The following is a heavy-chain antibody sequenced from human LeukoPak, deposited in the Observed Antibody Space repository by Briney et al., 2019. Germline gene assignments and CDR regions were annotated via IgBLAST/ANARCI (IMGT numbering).Heavy chain of an antibody. V-gene: IGHV3-23*01. CDR1: GFTFSSYG. J-gene: IGHJ4*02. Sequence: GGSLSLSCEASGFTFSSYGMSWVRQAPGKGLEWVSTISAGGGGTYYADSVKGRFTISRDNLKGTLSLQMNSLRADDTAVYYCAKGLSAVVITASDYWGQGTLVTVSS. CDR2: ISAGGGGT. D-gene: IGHD3-22*01. CDR3: AKGLSAVVITASDY.